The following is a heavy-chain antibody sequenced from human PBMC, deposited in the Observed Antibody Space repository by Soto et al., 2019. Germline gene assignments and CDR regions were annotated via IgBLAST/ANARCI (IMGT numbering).Heavy chain of an antibody. CDR3: AKRHSVSRIRFLEWLHGY. CDR2: ISGSGGST. D-gene: IGHD3-3*01. J-gene: IGHJ4*02. CDR1: EFTCRVHS. Sequence: CVSLRLSKTASEFTCRVHSINRVLQTPGKGLELVSAISGSGGSTYYADSVKGRFTIPRDTSKNTLYLQMTSLRAEATAVYYCAKRHSVSRIRFLEWLHGYWGQGPLVTVSS. V-gene: IGHV3-23*01.